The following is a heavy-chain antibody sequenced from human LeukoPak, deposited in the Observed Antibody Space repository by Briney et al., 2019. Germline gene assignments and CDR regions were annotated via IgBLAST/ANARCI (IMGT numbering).Heavy chain of an antibody. D-gene: IGHD3-3*01. CDR3: ARGLGGYDFWSGYYTGLSFDP. CDR2: IYHSGST. J-gene: IGHJ5*02. Sequence: SQTLSLTCAVSGGSISSGGYSWSWIRQPPGKGLEWIGYIYHSGSTYYNPSLKSRVTISLDRSKNQFSLKLSSVTAADTAVYYCARGLGGYDFWSGYYTGLSFDPWGQGTLVTVSS. CDR1: GGSISSGGYS. V-gene: IGHV4-30-2*01.